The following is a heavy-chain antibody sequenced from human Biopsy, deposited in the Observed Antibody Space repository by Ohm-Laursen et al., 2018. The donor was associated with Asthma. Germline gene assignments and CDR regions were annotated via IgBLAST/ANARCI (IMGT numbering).Heavy chain of an antibody. D-gene: IGHD4-23*01. CDR2: ISSDGHNK. V-gene: IGHV3-30*03. CDR1: GFTFSSYG. CDR3: ARESGQDSGGTGAFDR. J-gene: IGHJ3*02. Sequence: SSLRLSCAASGFTFSSYGTHWVRQAPGKGLEWVALISSDGHNKYYKDSVKGRFTISRDNSKLRLYLEINSLRVEDLAVYYCARESGQDSGGTGAFDRWGQGIMVAVSS.